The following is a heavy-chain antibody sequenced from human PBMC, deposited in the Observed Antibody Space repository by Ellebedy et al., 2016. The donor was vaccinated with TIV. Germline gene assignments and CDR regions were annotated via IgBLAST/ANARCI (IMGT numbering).Heavy chain of an antibody. Sequence: GESLKISCAASGFTFSNYAMSWVRQAPGKGLEWVSAISGSGGSTYYADSVKGRFTISRDNSKNTLYLQMNSLRAEDTAVYYCAKYGGATPRYYYYMDVWGKGTTVTVSS. V-gene: IGHV3-23*01. D-gene: IGHD1-26*01. J-gene: IGHJ6*03. CDR3: AKYGGATPRYYYYMDV. CDR1: GFTFSNYA. CDR2: ISGSGGST.